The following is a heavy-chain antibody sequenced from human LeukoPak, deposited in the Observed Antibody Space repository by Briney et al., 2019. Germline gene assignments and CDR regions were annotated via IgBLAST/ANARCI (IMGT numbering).Heavy chain of an antibody. CDR2: LDPEDGET. CDR1: GYTLTELS. CDR3: ATQVGSSDTVTTRFDY. Sequence: ASVKVSCKVSGYTLTELSMHWVRQAPGKGLEWMGGLDPEDGETIYAQKFQGRVTMTEDTSTDTAYMELSSLRSEDTAVYYCATQVGSSDTVTTRFDYWGQGTLVTVSS. V-gene: IGHV1-24*01. J-gene: IGHJ4*02. D-gene: IGHD4-17*01.